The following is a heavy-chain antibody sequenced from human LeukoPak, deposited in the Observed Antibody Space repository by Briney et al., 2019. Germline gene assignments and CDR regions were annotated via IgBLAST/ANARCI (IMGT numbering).Heavy chain of an antibody. Sequence: SETLSLTCTVSGGSISSGGYYWSWIRQHPGKGLEWIGYIYYGGSTYYNPSLKSRVTISVDTSKNQFSLKLSSVTAADTAVYYCARDNTLIDAFDIWGQGTMVTVSS. D-gene: IGHD2-2*02. CDR3: ARDNTLIDAFDI. V-gene: IGHV4-31*03. CDR1: GGSISSGGYY. J-gene: IGHJ3*02. CDR2: IYYGGST.